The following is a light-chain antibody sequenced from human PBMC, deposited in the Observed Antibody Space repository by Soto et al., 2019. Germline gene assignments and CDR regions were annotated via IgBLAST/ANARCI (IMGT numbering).Light chain of an antibody. CDR2: YNS. CDR3: QVWDSSSNHGV. Sequence: SYELTQPPSVSVAPGKTARITCGGNNIASKSVHWYQQKPGQAPVLVIFYNSDRPSGIPERFSASNSGNTATLTFTRVEVGDEADYYCQVWDSSSNHGVFGGGTKLTVL. CDR1: NIASKS. V-gene: IGLV3-21*04. J-gene: IGLJ3*02.